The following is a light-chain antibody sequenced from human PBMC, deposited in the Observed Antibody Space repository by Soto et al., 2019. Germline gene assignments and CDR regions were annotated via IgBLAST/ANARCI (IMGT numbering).Light chain of an antibody. J-gene: IGKJ5*01. CDR3: QQLNTYPIT. CDR1: QGISSY. Sequence: IQLTQAPSSLSASVGDRVTITCRASQGISSYLAWYQQKPGKAPKLLIYGASTLEGGVPFRFSGSGSGTDFTLTISSLQPEDFATYYCQQLNTYPITFGQGTRLEIK. CDR2: GAS. V-gene: IGKV1-9*01.